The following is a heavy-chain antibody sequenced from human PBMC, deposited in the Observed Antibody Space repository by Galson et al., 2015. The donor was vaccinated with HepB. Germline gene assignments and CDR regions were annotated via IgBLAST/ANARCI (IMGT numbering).Heavy chain of an antibody. CDR2: INPSGGST. CDR3: ARGATVTTSVNYYYMDV. V-gene: IGHV1-46*01. Sequence: VSCKASGYTFTSYYMHWVRQAPGQGLEWMGIINPSGGSTSYAQKFQGRVTMTRDTSTSTVYMGLSSLRSEDTAVYYCARGATVTTSVNYYYMDVWGKGTTVTVSS. CDR1: GYTFTSYY. J-gene: IGHJ6*03. D-gene: IGHD4-11*01.